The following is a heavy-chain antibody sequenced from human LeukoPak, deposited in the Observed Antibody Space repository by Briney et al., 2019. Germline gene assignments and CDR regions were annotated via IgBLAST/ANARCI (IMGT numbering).Heavy chain of an antibody. CDR2: IYYSGST. CDR1: GGSFSGYY. V-gene: IGHV4-59*01. CDR3: AREGQADAFDI. Sequence: SETLSLTCAVYGGSFSGYYWSWIRQPPGKGLEWIGYIYYSGSTNYNPSLKSRVTISVDTSKNQFSLKLSSVTAADTAVYYCAREGQADAFDIWGQGTMVTVSS. J-gene: IGHJ3*02.